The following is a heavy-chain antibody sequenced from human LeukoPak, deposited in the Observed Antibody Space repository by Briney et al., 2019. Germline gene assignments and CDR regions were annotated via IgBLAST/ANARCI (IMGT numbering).Heavy chain of an antibody. CDR1: GYSFTNYW. CDR2: IYPGDSDT. D-gene: IGHD2-21*02. J-gene: IGHJ4*02. CDR3: ARGRLFVVTTGIDY. V-gene: IGHV5-51*01. Sequence: GESLKISCKGSGYSFTNYWIGWVRQMPGKGLEWMGIIYPGDSDTRYSPSFQGHVTISADKSITTAYLQWNSLKASDTAIYYCARGRLFVVTTGIDYWGQGTLVTVSS.